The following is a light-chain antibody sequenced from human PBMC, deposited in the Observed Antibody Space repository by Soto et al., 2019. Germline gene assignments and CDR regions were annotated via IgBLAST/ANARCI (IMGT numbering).Light chain of an antibody. J-gene: IGLJ1*01. Sequence: QSALTQPHSVSGSPGQSVTISCTGTNSDVGRYNSVSWYQQLPGKAPQLIISAVRQRPSGVPDRFSGSKSGNTASLTISGLQAEDEADYYCSSYTSSSTPYVFGTGTKVTVL. CDR2: AVR. CDR3: SSYTSSSTPYV. V-gene: IGLV2-11*01. CDR1: NSDVGRYNS.